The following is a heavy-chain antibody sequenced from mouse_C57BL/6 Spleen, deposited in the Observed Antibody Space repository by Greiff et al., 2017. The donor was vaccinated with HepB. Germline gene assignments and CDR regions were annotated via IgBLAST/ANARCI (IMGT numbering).Heavy chain of an antibody. CDR3: ASRQLEAY. J-gene: IGHJ3*01. Sequence: QVQLQQSGPELVKPGASVKISCKASGYAFSSSWMNWVKQRPGKGLEWIGRIYPGDGDTNYNGKFKGKATLTADKSSSTAYMQLSSLTSEDSAVYFCASRQLEAYWGQGTLVTVSA. CDR1: GYAFSSSW. D-gene: IGHD3-2*01. CDR2: IYPGDGDT. V-gene: IGHV1-82*01.